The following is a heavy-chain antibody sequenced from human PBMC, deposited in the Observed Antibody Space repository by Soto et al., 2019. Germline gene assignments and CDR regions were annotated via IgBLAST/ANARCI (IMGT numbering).Heavy chain of an antibody. CDR1: GGSISSGGYY. CDR2: IYYSGST. CDR3: ARGYDSSGYWLPAQYYFDY. D-gene: IGHD3-22*01. V-gene: IGHV4-31*03. Sequence: PSETLSLTCTVSGGSISSGGYYWSWIRQHPGKGLEWIGYIYYSGSTYYNPSLKSRVTISVDTSKNQFSLKLSSVTAADTAVYYCARGYDSSGYWLPAQYYFDYWGQGTLVTVSS. J-gene: IGHJ4*02.